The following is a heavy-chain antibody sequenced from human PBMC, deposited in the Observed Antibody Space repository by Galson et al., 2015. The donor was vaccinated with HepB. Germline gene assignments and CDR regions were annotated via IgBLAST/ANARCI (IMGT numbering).Heavy chain of an antibody. J-gene: IGHJ4*02. CDR1: GGTFSSYA. CDR2: IIPIFGTA. CDR3: ARVGDTYYYDSSGYYGHY. D-gene: IGHD3-22*01. Sequence: SVKVSCKASGGTFSSYAISWVRQAPGQGLEWMGGIIPIFGTADYAQKFQGRVTITADKSTSTAYMELSSLRSGDTAVYYCARVGDTYYYDSSGYYGHYWGQGTLVTVSS. V-gene: IGHV1-69*06.